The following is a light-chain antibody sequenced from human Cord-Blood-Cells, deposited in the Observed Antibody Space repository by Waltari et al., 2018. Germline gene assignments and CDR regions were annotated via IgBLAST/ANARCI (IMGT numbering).Light chain of an antibody. J-gene: IGLJ1*01. Sequence: SYELTQPPSVSVSPGQTASTTCPGDKVGDNYACWYQQKPGQSPVLVIYQDSKRPSGIPERFSGSNSGNTATLTISGTQAMDEADYYCQAWDSSYVFGTGTKVTVL. CDR3: QAWDSSYV. CDR2: QDS. CDR1: KVGDNY. V-gene: IGLV3-1*01.